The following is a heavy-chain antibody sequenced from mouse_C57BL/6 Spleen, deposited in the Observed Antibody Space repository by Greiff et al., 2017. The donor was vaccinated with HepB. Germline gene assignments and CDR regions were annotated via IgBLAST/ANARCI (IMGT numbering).Heavy chain of an antibody. CDR1: GYTFTDYY. CDR3: ASETAQAHAMDY. J-gene: IGHJ4*01. D-gene: IGHD3-2*02. CDR2: IYPGSGNT. V-gene: IGHV1-76*01. Sequence: QVQLKESGAELVRPGASVKLSCKASGYTFTDYYINWVKQRPGQGLEWIARIYPGSGNTYYNEKFKGKATLTAEKSSSTAYMQLSSLTSEDSAVYFCASETAQAHAMDYWGQGTSVTVSS.